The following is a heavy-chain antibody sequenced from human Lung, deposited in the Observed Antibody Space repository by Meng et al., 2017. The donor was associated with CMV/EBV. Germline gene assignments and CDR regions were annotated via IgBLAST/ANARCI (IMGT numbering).Heavy chain of an antibody. CDR1: GFTFDNYG. D-gene: IGHD3-16*01. CDR2: IRHDGTNK. J-gene: IGHJ4*02. CDR3: AKDLLLFGGANAYFDY. Sequence: LTCAASGFTFDNYGMHWVRQTPGKGLEWVAFIRHDGTNKYYGDSVKGRFTISRDNSKNTVYLQMNSLGPEETAIYYCAKDLLLFGGANAYFDYWGQGTLVTVSS. V-gene: IGHV3-30*02.